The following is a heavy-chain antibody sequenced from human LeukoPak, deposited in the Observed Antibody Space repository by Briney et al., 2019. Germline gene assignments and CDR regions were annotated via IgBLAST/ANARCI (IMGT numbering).Heavy chain of an antibody. CDR2: IKSKAVGGTT. V-gene: IGHV3-15*01. Sequence: PGGSLRLSCAASGFTFSNAWMSWVRQAPGKGLEWVGRIKSKAVGGTTDYAAPVKGRFTISRDDSKNTPYLQMDSLRSEDTAVYYCVTDIPGGSYPLDYWGQGTPVTVSS. D-gene: IGHD1-26*01. CDR1: GFTFSNAW. CDR3: VTDIPGGSYPLDY. J-gene: IGHJ4*02.